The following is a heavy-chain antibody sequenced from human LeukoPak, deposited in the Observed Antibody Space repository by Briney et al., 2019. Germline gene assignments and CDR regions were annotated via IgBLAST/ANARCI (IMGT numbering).Heavy chain of an antibody. J-gene: IGHJ4*02. D-gene: IGHD3-9*01. CDR3: ARPYGISTGYFDY. V-gene: IGHV3-74*01. Sequence: PGGSLRLSCAASGFTFSSHWMHWVRQAPGKGLMWVARINGDGSSTSYADSVKGRFTIYRDNGKNTLYLQMNTLRAEDTAMYYCARPYGISTGYFDYWGQGTLVTVSS. CDR1: GFTFSSHW. CDR2: INGDGSST.